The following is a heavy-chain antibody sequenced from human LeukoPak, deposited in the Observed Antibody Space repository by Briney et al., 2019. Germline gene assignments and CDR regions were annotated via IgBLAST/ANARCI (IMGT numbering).Heavy chain of an antibody. V-gene: IGHV1-46*01. Sequence: ASVKVSCKASGYTFSNYYIDWVRQAPGQGLEWMGIIRPSGGSTDYASKFQGRLTLTRDTSTSTVCMELSSLRSEDTAVYYCARDGGGDGFGWAFDSWGQGTLVTVSS. J-gene: IGHJ4*02. CDR3: ARDGGGDGFGWAFDS. CDR2: IRPSGGST. CDR1: GYTFSNYY. D-gene: IGHD3-16*01.